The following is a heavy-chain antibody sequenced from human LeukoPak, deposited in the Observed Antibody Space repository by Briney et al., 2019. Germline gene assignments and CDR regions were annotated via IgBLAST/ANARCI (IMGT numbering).Heavy chain of an antibody. CDR1: GFTFSSYW. D-gene: IGHD5-18*01. Sequence: GGSLRLSCAASGFTFSSYWMSGVRQAPGKGLAWVANIKQDGSEKYYVDSVKGRFTISRDNAKNSLYLQMNSLRAEDTAVYYCARLAAMGTNFDYWGQGTLVTVSS. CDR3: ARLAAMGTNFDY. V-gene: IGHV3-7*01. CDR2: IKQDGSEK. J-gene: IGHJ4*02.